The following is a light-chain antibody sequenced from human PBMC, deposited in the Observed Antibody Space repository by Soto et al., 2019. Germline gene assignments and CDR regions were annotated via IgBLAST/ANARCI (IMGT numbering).Light chain of an antibody. CDR3: LLYYGGAHV. V-gene: IGLV7-43*01. CDR1: TGAVTSDNS. Sequence: QTVVTQEPSMTVSPGGTVTLTCASSTGAVTSDNSPNWFQQKPGQAPRALIYGSTNKHSWTPARFSGSLLGGKAALTLSAVQPEDEADYYCLLYYGGAHVFGAGTKVTVL. J-gene: IGLJ1*01. CDR2: GST.